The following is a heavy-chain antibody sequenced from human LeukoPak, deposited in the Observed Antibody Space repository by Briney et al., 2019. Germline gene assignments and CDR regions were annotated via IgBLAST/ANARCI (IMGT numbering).Heavy chain of an antibody. CDR3: ARGLFLSGYLDAFDI. J-gene: IGHJ3*02. Sequence: PGGSLRLSCAASGFTFSSCGMHWVRQAPGKGLEWVSLIYSDGRTYYADSVKGRCTISRDNSKNTLYLQMNSLRVEDTAVYYCARGLFLSGYLDAFDIWGQGTVVTVSS. D-gene: IGHD3-22*01. CDR1: GFTFSSCG. V-gene: IGHV3-53*01. CDR2: IYSDGRT.